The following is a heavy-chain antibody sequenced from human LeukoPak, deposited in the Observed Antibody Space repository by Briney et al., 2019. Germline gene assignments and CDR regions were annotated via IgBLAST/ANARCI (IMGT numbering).Heavy chain of an antibody. Sequence: GGPLRLSSAASGFSFNTYGMHWVRQAPGKGLEWVAFIRYDGSNKYYADSVKGRFTISRDNSKNTLYLQMNSLRAEDTAVYYCAKALTLPIAAAGYDYWGQGTLVTVSS. CDR2: IRYDGSNK. CDR1: GFSFNTYG. CDR3: AKALTLPIAAAGYDY. J-gene: IGHJ4*02. D-gene: IGHD6-13*01. V-gene: IGHV3-30*02.